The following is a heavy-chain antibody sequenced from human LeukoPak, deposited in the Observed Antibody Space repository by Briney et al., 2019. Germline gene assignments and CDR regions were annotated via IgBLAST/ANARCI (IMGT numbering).Heavy chain of an antibody. V-gene: IGHV4-59*08. D-gene: IGHD6-13*01. Sequence: SETLSLTCTVSGGSISSYYWSWIRQPPGKGLEWIGYIFYSGSTNYNPSLKSRVTISVDTSKNQFSLKLSSVTAADTAVYYCARHPIAAADFDYWGQGTLVTVSS. CDR3: ARHPIAAADFDY. CDR2: IFYSGST. CDR1: GGSISSYY. J-gene: IGHJ4*02.